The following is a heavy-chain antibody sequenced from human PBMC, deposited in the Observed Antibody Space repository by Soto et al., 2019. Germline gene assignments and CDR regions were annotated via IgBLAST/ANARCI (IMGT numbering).Heavy chain of an antibody. J-gene: IGHJ6*02. D-gene: IGHD6-13*01. CDR3: ARDSIAAGVMDV. CDR2: IYYSGST. Sequence: QVQLQESGPGLVKPSETLSLTCTVSGGSISSYYWSWIRQPPGQGLGWSGYIYYSGSTNYNPSLKSRVTISVDTAKNQFSLKLSSVTAADTAVYYCARDSIAAGVMDVWGQGPTVTVSS. CDR1: GGSISSYY. V-gene: IGHV4-59*01.